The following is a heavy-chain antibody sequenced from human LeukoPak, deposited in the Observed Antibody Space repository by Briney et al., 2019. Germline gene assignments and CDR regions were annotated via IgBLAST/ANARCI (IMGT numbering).Heavy chain of an antibody. CDR3: GGSYYYYYRDV. D-gene: IGHD3-16*01. Sequence: SETLSLTCTVSGGSISSGGYYWSWIRQPPGKGLEWIGYIYHSGSTYYNPSLKSRVTISVDRSKNQFSLKLSSVTAADTAVYYCGGSYYYYYRDVWGKGTTVTVSS. CDR2: IYHSGST. J-gene: IGHJ6*03. V-gene: IGHV4-30-2*01. CDR1: GGSISSGGYY.